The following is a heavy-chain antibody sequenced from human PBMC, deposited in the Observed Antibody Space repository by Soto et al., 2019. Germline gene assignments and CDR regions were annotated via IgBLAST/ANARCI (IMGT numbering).Heavy chain of an antibody. CDR2: INPSGGST. D-gene: IGHD5-12*01. V-gene: IGHV1-46*01. CDR1: GYTFTSYY. J-gene: IGHJ6*02. CDR3: ARAGMATIPPYYYYGMDV. Sequence: ASVKVSCKASGYTFTSYYMHWVRQAPGQGLEWMGIINPSGGSTSYAQKFQGRVTMTRDTSTSTVYMELSSLRSEDTAVYYCARAGMATIPPYYYYGMDVWGQGTTVTVSS.